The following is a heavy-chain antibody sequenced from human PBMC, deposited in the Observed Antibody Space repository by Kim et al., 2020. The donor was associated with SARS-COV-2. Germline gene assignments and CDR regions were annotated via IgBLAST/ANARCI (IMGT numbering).Heavy chain of an antibody. CDR2: INDHARS. D-gene: IGHD3-22*01. Sequence: SETLSLICGVSGGPFWGSYWSWIRQPPGRGLEWIGEINDHARSNYNPSLKSRVTISVDTSKNQIYLILSPVTAADTAVYYCARGGDDSSGYQAFDIWGQGTMVTVSS. J-gene: IGHJ3*02. V-gene: IGHV4-34*01. CDR1: GGPFWGSY. CDR3: ARGGDDSSGYQAFDI.